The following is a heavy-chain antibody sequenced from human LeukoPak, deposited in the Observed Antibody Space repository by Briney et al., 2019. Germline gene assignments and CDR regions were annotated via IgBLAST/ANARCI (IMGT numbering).Heavy chain of an antibody. CDR1: GYTFTSYG. J-gene: IGHJ4*02. CDR3: ARDHAHTLQHYYDSSGYQQNLDY. V-gene: IGHV1-18*01. Sequence: ASVKVSCEASGYTFTSYGISWVRQAPGQGLEWMGWISAYNGNTNYAQKLQGRVTMTTDTSTSTAYMELRSLRSDDTAVYYCARDHAHTLQHYYDSSGYQQNLDYWGQGTLVTVSS. D-gene: IGHD3-22*01. CDR2: ISAYNGNT.